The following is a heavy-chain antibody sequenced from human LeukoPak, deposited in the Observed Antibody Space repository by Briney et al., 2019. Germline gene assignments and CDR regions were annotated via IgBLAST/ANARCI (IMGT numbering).Heavy chain of an antibody. D-gene: IGHD4-23*01. CDR2: IYYSGST. Sequence: SETLSLTCTVSGGSISSYYWSWIRQPPGKGLEWIGYIYYSGSTNYNPSLKSRVTISVDTSKNQFSLKLSPVTAADTAVYYCARLVGDHGGKRPYYYYGMDVWGQGTTVTVSS. CDR3: ARLVGDHGGKRPYYYYGMDV. J-gene: IGHJ6*02. V-gene: IGHV4-59*08. CDR1: GGSISSYY.